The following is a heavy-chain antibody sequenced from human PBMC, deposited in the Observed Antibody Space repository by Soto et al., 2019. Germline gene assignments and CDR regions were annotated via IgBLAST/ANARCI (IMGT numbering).Heavy chain of an antibody. Sequence: SETLSLTCTVSGDSISSGTHYWNWIRQHPGKGLEWIGYISSSGNSYYSPSLKSRVFMSVDTSKNLFSLKLSSVTAADTAIYYCVVRLPSTYNSFDSWGQGTQVTVSS. V-gene: IGHV4-31*03. CDR1: GDSISSGTHY. J-gene: IGHJ4*02. CDR2: ISSSGNS. D-gene: IGHD1-1*01. CDR3: VVRLPSTYNSFDS.